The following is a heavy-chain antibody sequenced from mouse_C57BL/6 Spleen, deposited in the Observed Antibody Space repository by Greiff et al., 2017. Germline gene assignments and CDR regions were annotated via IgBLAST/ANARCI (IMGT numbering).Heavy chain of an antibody. CDR1: GYSFTGYY. CDR2: INPSTGGT. V-gene: IGHV1-42*01. J-gene: IGHJ2*01. CDR3: ARAGRYFDY. Sequence: VQLQQSGPELVKPGASVKISCKAFGYSFTGYYMNWVKQSPEKSLEWIGEINPSTGGTTYNQKFKAKATLTVDKSSSTAYMQLKSLTSEDSAVYYCARAGRYFDYWGQGTTLTVSS.